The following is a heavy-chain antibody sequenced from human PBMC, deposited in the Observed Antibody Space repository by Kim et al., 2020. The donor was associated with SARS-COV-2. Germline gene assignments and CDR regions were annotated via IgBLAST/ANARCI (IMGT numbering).Heavy chain of an antibody. CDR1: GYTFTSYG. Sequence: ASVKVSCKASGYTFTSYGISWVRQAPGQGLEWMGWISAYNGNTNYAQKLQGRVTMTTDTSTSTAYMELRSLRSDDTAVFYCAGGEYYYCLGSPPHTYYWGQGTLVTVSS. CDR2: ISAYNGNT. J-gene: IGHJ4*02. CDR3: AGGEYYYCLGSPPHTYY. V-gene: IGHV1-18*01. D-gene: IGHD3-10*01.